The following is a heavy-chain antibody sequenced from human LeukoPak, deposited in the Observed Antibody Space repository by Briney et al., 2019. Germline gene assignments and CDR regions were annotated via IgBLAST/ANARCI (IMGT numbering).Heavy chain of an antibody. CDR2: VNHSGST. V-gene: IGHV4-34*01. D-gene: IGHD6-19*01. CDR1: GGSFSGYY. Sequence: SETLSLTCAVYGGSFSGYYWSWIRQPPGKGLEWIGEVNHSGSTSYNPSLKSRVTISVDTSKNQFSLKLSSVTAADTAVFHCARGRGAVAGYFDYWGQGALVTVSS. CDR3: ARGRGAVAGYFDY. J-gene: IGHJ4*02.